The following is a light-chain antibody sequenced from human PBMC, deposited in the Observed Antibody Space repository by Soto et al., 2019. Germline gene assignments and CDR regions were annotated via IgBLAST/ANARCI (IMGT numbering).Light chain of an antibody. CDR3: SSYATSTTLI. CDR1: SSDVGAYNY. J-gene: IGLJ2*01. V-gene: IGLV2-14*01. Sequence: QSVLTQPASVSGSPGQSITISCTGTSSDVGAYNYVSGYQQHPGKAPKLMISEVSNRPSGVSNRFSGSKSGNTASLTISGLQAEDEADYYCSSYATSTTLIFGGGTKLTVL. CDR2: EVS.